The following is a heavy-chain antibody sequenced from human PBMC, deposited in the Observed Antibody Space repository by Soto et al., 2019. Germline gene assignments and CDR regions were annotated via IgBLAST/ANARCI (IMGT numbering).Heavy chain of an antibody. V-gene: IGHV1-58*01. CDR3: AAASGDHYDASGYAYFDY. CDR2: IVVGSGNT. D-gene: IGHD3-22*01. J-gene: IGHJ4*02. CDR1: GYTFSSYA. Sequence: GASVKVSCKASGYTFSSYAVQWVRQTRGQRLEWMGWIVVGSGNTNYAQEFQERVTITRDMSTSTVYMDLSSLRSEDTAVYYCAAASGDHYDASGYAYFDYWGQGALVTVSS.